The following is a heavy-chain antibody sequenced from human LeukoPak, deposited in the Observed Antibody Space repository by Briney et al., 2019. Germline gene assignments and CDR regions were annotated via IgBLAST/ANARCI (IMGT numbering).Heavy chain of an antibody. D-gene: IGHD4-17*01. CDR2: ITSSSSII. J-gene: IGHJ4*02. V-gene: IGHV3-48*01. CDR3: ARDRLHYGEYEKTFHH. Sequence: PGGSLRLSCAASGFTFSSYSMNWARQAPGKGLEWVSYITSSSSIIYYADSVKGRFTISRDNAKNSLYLQMNSLRAEDTAVYYCARDRLHYGEYEKTFHHWGQGTLVTVSS. CDR1: GFTFSSYS.